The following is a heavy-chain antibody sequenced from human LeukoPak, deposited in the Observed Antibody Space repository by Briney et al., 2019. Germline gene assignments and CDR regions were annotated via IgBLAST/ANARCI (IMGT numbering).Heavy chain of an antibody. Sequence: ASVKVSCKVSGYTLTELSMHWVRQAPGKGLEWMGGFDPEDGETIYAQKFQGRVTMTEDTSTDTAYMELSSLRSEDTAVYYCATATRVGVVVPAAIQKYYYYYGMDVWGQGTTATVSS. D-gene: IGHD2-2*01. CDR2: FDPEDGET. CDR3: ATATRVGVVVPAAIQKYYYYYGMDV. V-gene: IGHV1-24*01. J-gene: IGHJ6*02. CDR1: GYTLTELS.